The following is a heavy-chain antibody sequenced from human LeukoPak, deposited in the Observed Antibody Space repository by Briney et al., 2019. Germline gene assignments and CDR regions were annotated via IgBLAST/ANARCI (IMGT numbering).Heavy chain of an antibody. D-gene: IGHD3-16*01. Sequence: EASVKVSCKASGYTFTGYYMHWVRQATGEGLEWVSTIDSAGDTYYPGSVKGRFTISRENANNSLYLQMNSLRVGDTAVYFCARERSPYYYGMDVWGQGTTVTVSS. CDR1: GYTFTGYY. J-gene: IGHJ6*02. CDR3: ARERSPYYYGMDV. V-gene: IGHV3-13*01. CDR2: IDSAGDT.